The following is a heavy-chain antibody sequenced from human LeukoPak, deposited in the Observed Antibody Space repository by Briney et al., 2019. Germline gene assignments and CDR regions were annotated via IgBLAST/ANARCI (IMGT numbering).Heavy chain of an antibody. CDR2: ISHCGDT. V-gene: IGHV4-34*07. Sequence: SETLSLTCAVYGGSFSGYYWRWIRQPAGKGLEWIGEISHCGDTKYSPSLRTRVTISIDRSKNHLSLNLNSVTAADTAIYYCSTRDQSRTDVVPPDYWGQGTLVTVSS. J-gene: IGHJ4*02. CDR3: STRDQSRTDVVPPDY. CDR1: GGSFSGYY. D-gene: IGHD5/OR15-5a*01.